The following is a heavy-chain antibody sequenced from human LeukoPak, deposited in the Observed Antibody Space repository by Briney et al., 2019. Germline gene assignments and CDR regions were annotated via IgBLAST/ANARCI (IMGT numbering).Heavy chain of an antibody. CDR1: GGSINSSSYY. D-gene: IGHD5-24*01. V-gene: IGHV4-39*01. J-gene: IGHJ4*02. CDR3: ARHRSKWLQSSFDY. CDR2: IFYSGNT. Sequence: SSETLSLTCTVSGGSINSSSYYWGWIRQPPGKGLEWIGSIFYSGNTYDNPSLKSRVTISVDTSKNQFSLKLNSVTAADTAVYYCARHRSKWLQSSFDYWGQGTLVTVSS.